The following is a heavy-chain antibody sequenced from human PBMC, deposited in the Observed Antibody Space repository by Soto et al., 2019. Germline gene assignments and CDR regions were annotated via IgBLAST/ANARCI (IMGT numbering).Heavy chain of an antibody. CDR1: GYTLTELS. Sequence: ASVKVSCKVSGYTLTELSMHWVRQAPGKGLEWMGGFDPEDGETIYAQKFQGRVTMTEDTPTDTAYMELSSLRSEDTAVYYCATVGTNFRSSAIDYWGQGTLVTVSS. J-gene: IGHJ4*02. V-gene: IGHV1-24*01. CDR2: FDPEDGET. CDR3: ATVGTNFRSSAIDY. D-gene: IGHD1-7*01.